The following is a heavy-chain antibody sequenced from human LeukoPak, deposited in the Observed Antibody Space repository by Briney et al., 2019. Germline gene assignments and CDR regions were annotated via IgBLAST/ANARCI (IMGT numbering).Heavy chain of an antibody. V-gene: IGHV3-30*04. J-gene: IGHJ4*02. CDR1: GFTFSSYA. CDR3: AKRAKVGCFDY. CDR2: ISYDGSNK. D-gene: IGHD1-26*01. Sequence: GRSLRLSCAASGFTFSSYAMHWVRQAPGKGLEWVAVISYDGSNKYYADSVKGRFTISRDNSKNTLYLQMNSLRAEDTAVYYCAKRAKVGCFDYWGQGTLVTVSS.